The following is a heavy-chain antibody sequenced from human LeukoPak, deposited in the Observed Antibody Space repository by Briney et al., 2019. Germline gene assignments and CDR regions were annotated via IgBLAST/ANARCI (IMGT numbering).Heavy chain of an antibody. Sequence: GGSLRLSCAASGFTFSSYSMNWVRQAPGKGLEWVSSISSSSSYIYYADSVKGRFTISRDNAKSSLYLQMNSLRAEDTAVYYCARALYSYGHYFDYWGQGTLVTVSS. CDR1: GFTFSSYS. V-gene: IGHV3-21*01. D-gene: IGHD5-18*01. CDR2: ISSSSSYI. J-gene: IGHJ4*02. CDR3: ARALYSYGHYFDY.